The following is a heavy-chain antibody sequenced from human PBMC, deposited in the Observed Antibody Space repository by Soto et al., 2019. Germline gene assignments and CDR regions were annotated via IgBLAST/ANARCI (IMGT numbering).Heavy chain of an antibody. D-gene: IGHD3-16*02. CDR3: AKAAEARRNYDYVWGSYRSDY. Sequence: PGGSLRLSCAASGFTFSSYAMSWVRQAPGKGLEWVSAISGSGGSTYYADSVKGRFTISRDNSKNTLYLQMNSLRAEDTAVYYCAKAAEARRNYDYVWGSYRSDYWGQGTLVTVSS. J-gene: IGHJ4*02. CDR2: ISGSGGST. V-gene: IGHV3-23*01. CDR1: GFTFSSYA.